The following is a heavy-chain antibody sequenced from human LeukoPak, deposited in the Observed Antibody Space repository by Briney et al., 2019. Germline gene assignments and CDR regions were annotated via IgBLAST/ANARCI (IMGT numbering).Heavy chain of an antibody. Sequence: PGGSLRLSCAASGFTFSSYAMSWVRQAPGKGLEWVSAISGSGGSTYYADSVKGRLTISRDNSKNTLYLQMNSLRAEDTAVYHCAKEVDDYYDSSGYSRWGQGTLVTVSS. J-gene: IGHJ4*02. CDR2: ISGSGGST. CDR1: GFTFSSYA. V-gene: IGHV3-23*01. CDR3: AKEVDDYYDSSGYSR. D-gene: IGHD3-22*01.